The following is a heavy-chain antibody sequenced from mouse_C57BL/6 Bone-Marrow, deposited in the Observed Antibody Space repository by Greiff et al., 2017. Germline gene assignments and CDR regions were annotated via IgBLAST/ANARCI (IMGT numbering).Heavy chain of an antibody. V-gene: IGHV1-81*01. CDR2: IYPRSGNT. J-gene: IGHJ4*01. Sequence: VQRVESGAELARPGASVKLSCKASGYTFTSYGISWVKQRTGQGLEWIGEIYPRSGNTYYNEKFKGKATLTADKSSSTAYMELRSLTSEDSAVYFCAREATTVVARYAMDYWGQGTSVTVSS. D-gene: IGHD1-1*01. CDR1: GYTFTSYG. CDR3: AREATTVVARYAMDY.